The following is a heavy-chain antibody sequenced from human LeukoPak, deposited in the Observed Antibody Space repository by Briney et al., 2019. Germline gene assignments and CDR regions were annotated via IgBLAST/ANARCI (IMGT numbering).Heavy chain of an antibody. J-gene: IGHJ4*02. V-gene: IGHV1-69*04. CDR2: IIPILGIA. D-gene: IGHD2-15*01. CDR3: ARGGTPNCSGGSCYDY. Sequence: ASVKVSCKASGGTFSSYAISWVRQAPGQGLEWKGRIIPILGIANYAQKFQGRVTITADKSTSTAYMELSSLRSEGTAVYYCARGGTPNCSGGSCYDYWGQGTLVTVSS. CDR1: GGTFSSYA.